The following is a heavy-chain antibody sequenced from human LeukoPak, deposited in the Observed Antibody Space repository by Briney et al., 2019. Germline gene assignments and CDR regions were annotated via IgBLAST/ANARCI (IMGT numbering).Heavy chain of an antibody. CDR2: IYHSGST. J-gene: IGHJ3*02. CDR1: GGSISSGGYY. D-gene: IGHD3-22*01. Sequence: PSETLSLTCTVSGGSISSGGYYWSWIRQPPGKGLEWIGYIYHSGSTYYNPSLKSRVTISVDRSKNQFSLKLSSVTAADTAVYYCARDRSFYGKPDSSGPVGAFDIWGQGTMVTVSS. V-gene: IGHV4-30-2*01. CDR3: ARDRSFYGKPDSSGPVGAFDI.